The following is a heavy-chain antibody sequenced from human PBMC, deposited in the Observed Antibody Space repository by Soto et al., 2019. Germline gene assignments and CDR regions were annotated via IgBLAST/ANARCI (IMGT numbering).Heavy chain of an antibody. CDR2: IIPIFGTA. J-gene: IGHJ4*02. Sequence: QVQLVQSGAEVKKPGSSVKVSCKASGGTFSSYAISWVRQAPGQGLEWMGGIIPIFGTANYAQKFQGRVTMTAEEATSTAYMELSSLRAEDTAVYYCASQGTGGGFDYWGQGTLVTVSS. V-gene: IGHV1-69*12. D-gene: IGHD2-15*01. CDR3: ASQGTGGGFDY. CDR1: GGTFSSYA.